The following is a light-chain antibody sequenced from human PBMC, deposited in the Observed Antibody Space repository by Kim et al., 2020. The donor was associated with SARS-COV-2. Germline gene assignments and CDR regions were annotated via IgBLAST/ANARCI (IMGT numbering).Light chain of an antibody. CDR2: RDD. CDR3: ATWDDSLTGPV. CDR1: RSNIGRNG. J-gene: IGLJ3*02. V-gene: IGLV1-44*01. Sequence: GQAVTISRSGSRSNIGRNGVTLYHLLPGTAPRLLIYRDDEPPSGVPDRFSGSKSGTSASLAISGLQSEDEADYYCATWDDSLTGPVFGGGTQLTVL.